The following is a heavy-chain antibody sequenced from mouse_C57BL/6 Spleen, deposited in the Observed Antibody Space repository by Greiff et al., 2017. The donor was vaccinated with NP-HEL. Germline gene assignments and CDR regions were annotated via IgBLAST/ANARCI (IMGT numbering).Heavy chain of an antibody. V-gene: IGHV1-80*01. CDR1: GYAFSSYW. D-gene: IGHD1-1*01. CDR3: ARREGSRGGYFDV. CDR2: IYPGDGAT. J-gene: IGHJ1*03. Sequence: VQLQQSGAELVKPGASVKISCKASGYAFSSYWMNWVKQRPGKGLEWIGQIYPGDGATNYKGKFKGKATLTADKSSSTAYMQLSSLASEDAAVYFWARREGSRGGYFDVWGTGTTVTVSS.